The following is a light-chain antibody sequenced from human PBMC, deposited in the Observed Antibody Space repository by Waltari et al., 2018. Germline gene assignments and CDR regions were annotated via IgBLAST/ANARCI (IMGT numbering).Light chain of an antibody. CDR3: HVWHPDMDPGV. Sequence: SYALTQPPSVSVAPGTTARITCGGDNIGSYSVHWYQQKPGPSPVLVIFYDSARPSGITERCSGTNSGNTATLTISSVEAGDESKYYCHVWHPDMDPGVFGPGTEVSV. CDR2: YDS. J-gene: IGLJ1*01. CDR1: NIGSYS. V-gene: IGLV3-21*04.